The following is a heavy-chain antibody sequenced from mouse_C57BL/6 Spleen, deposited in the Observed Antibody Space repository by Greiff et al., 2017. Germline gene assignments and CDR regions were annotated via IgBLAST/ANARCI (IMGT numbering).Heavy chain of an antibody. CDR2: IYPGSGST. CDR3: AREPYDGYYNWYFDV. J-gene: IGHJ1*03. Sequence: QVQLQQSGAELVKPGASVKMSCKASGYTFTSYWITWVKQRPGQGLEWIGDIYPGSGSTNYNEKFKSKATLTVDTSSSTAYMQLSSLTSEDSAVYYCAREPYDGYYNWYFDVWGTGTTVTVSS. D-gene: IGHD2-3*01. CDR1: GYTFTSYW. V-gene: IGHV1-55*01.